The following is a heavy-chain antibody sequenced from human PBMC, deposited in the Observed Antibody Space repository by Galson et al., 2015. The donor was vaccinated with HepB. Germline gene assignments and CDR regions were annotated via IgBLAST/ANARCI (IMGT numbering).Heavy chain of an antibody. Sequence: SLRLSCAASGFTFSSEAMSWARLAPGKGLEWVSGLSGSGLTTYYADSVKGRFTISRDTSKNTLYLQMNSLRVEDTAVYYCAKDRGRYVGDAFDIWGQGTMVTVSS. CDR2: LSGSGLTT. CDR1: GFTFSSEA. CDR3: AKDRGRYVGDAFDI. V-gene: IGHV3-23*01. J-gene: IGHJ3*02. D-gene: IGHD3-16*01.